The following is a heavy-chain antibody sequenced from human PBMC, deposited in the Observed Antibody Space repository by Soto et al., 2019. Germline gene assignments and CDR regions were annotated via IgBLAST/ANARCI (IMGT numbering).Heavy chain of an antibody. D-gene: IGHD6-19*01. V-gene: IGHV3-49*03. CDR3: TRGGNSSGWYPRSFDI. J-gene: IGHJ3*02. Sequence: GGSLRLSCTASGFTFGNYAMSWFRQAPGKGLEWVGFIRSKANGGKKEYAGSVKGRFTISRDDSKSNAYLQMNSLKTEDTAVYYCTRGGNSSGWYPRSFDIWGQGTMVTVSS. CDR2: IRSKANGGKK. CDR1: GFTFGNYA.